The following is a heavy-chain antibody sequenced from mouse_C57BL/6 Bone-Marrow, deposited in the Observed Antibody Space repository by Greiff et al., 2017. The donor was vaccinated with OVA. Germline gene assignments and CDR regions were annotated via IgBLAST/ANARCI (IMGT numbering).Heavy chain of an antibody. Sequence: DVQLVESGGGLVKPGGSLKLSCAASGFTFSDYGMHWVRQAPEKGLEWVAYISSGSSTIYYADTVKGRFTISRDNAKNTLFLQMTSLRSEDTAMYYCARGYYGSSLWYFDVWGTGTTVTVSS. CDR3: ARGYYGSSLWYFDV. CDR2: ISSGSSTI. CDR1: GFTFSDYG. J-gene: IGHJ1*03. D-gene: IGHD1-1*01. V-gene: IGHV5-17*01.